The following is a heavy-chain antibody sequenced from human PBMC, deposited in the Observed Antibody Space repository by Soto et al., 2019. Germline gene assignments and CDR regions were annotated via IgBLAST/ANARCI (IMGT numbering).Heavy chain of an antibody. J-gene: IGHJ4*02. CDR2: IRSKANSYAT. CDR1: GFTFSGSA. V-gene: IGHV3-73*01. Sequence: EVQLVESGGGLVQPGGSLKLSCAASGFTFSGSAMHWVRQASGKGLEWVGRIRSKANSYATAYAASVKGRFTISRDDSKNTAYLQMNSLKTEDTAVYYCTRLDSSSSGIDYWGQGTLVTVSS. D-gene: IGHD6-6*01. CDR3: TRLDSSSSGIDY.